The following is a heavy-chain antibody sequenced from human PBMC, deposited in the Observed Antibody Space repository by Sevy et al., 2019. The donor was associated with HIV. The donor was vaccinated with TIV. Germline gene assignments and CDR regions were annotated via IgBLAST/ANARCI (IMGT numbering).Heavy chain of an antibody. CDR1: GYTFTSYG. J-gene: IGHJ4*02. CDR2: IKGYNGNT. D-gene: IGHD6-13*01. V-gene: IGHV1-18*04. Sequence: ASVKVSCKASGYTFTSYGISWVRQAPGQGLEWMGWIKGYNGNTNYVQKLHGRVTMTTDTSTNTAYMELRSLRSADTAVYYCARGEAAGDKPIDYWGQGTQVTVS. CDR3: ARGEAAGDKPIDY.